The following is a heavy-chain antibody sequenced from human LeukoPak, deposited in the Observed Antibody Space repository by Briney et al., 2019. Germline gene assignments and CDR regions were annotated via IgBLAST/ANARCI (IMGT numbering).Heavy chain of an antibody. V-gene: IGHV3-7*01. D-gene: IGHD2-15*01. J-gene: IGHJ4*02. CDR1: GFTFNNYW. Sequence: GGSLRLSCAASGFTFNNYWMTWVRQAPGKGLEWVANIKQDGSEKYYVDSVKGRFTISRDNAKNSLYLQMNSLRAEDTAVYYCARDQGRYCSGGSCSLFDYWGQGTLVTVSS. CDR3: ARDQGRYCSGGSCSLFDY. CDR2: IKQDGSEK.